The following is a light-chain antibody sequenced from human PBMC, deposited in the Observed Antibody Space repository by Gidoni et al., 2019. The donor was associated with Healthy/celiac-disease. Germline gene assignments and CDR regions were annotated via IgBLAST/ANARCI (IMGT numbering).Light chain of an antibody. J-gene: IGKJ2*01. CDR2: DAS. CDR1: QSVSSY. Sequence: ELVLPQSPATLSLSPGERATLPCRASQSVSSYLAWYQQKPGQAPRLLIYDASNRATGIPARFSGSGSGTDFTLTISSLEPEDFAVYYCQQRSNWPPVYTFGQGTKLEIK. CDR3: QQRSNWPPVYT. V-gene: IGKV3-11*01.